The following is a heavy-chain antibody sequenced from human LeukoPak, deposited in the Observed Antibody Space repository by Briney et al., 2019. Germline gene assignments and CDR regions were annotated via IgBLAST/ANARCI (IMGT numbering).Heavy chain of an antibody. CDR1: GFTFSSYG. V-gene: IGHV3-23*01. CDR3: AKVKVMSDYYYDSSGYSYFDY. Sequence: GGSLRLSCAASGFTFSSYGMSWVRQAPGKGLEWVSAISGSGGSTYYADSVKGRFTISRDNSKNTLYLQMNSLRAEDTAVYYCAKVKVMSDYYYDSSGYSYFDYWGQGTLVTVSS. CDR2: ISGSGGST. J-gene: IGHJ4*02. D-gene: IGHD3-22*01.